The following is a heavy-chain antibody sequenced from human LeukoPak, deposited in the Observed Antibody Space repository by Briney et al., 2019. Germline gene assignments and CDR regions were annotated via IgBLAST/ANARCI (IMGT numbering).Heavy chain of an antibody. CDR2: LSSSGGST. CDR3: AKTGTDSSGYYIDS. CDR1: GFSLSRYW. Sequence: PGGSLRLSCVASGFSLSRYWMSWVRQAPGKGLEWVSALSSSGGSTYYADSVKGRFTISRDNSKKTLYLQMNSLRAEDTAVYYCAKTGTDSSGYYIDSWGQGTLVTVSS. J-gene: IGHJ5*01. V-gene: IGHV3-23*01. D-gene: IGHD3-22*01.